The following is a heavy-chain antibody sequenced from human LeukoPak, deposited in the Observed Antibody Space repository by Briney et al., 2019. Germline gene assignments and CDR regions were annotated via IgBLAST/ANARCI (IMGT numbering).Heavy chain of an antibody. CDR2: INTGNGNT. Sequence: ASVEVSCKASGYTFTSYAIHWVRQAPGQRLEWMGWINTGNGNTKYSQEFQGRVTITRDTSASTAYMELSSLRSEDMAVYYCARDKKDSSGKYYFDYWGQGTLVTVSS. V-gene: IGHV1-3*03. D-gene: IGHD3-22*01. CDR1: GYTFTSYA. CDR3: ARDKKDSSGKYYFDY. J-gene: IGHJ4*02.